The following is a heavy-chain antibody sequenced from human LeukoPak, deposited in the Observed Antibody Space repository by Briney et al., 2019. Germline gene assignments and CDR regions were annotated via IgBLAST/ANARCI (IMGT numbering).Heavy chain of an antibody. V-gene: IGHV3-20*03. CDR1: TXDXXX. D-gene: IGHD2-21*01. Sequence: TXDXXXXSWVRHAPGKGLEWVFCINWNVGSTGYADSVKGRFTISRDNAKNSLYLQMNSLRAEDTALYYCARDGLPAYYFDYWGQGTLVTVSS. CDR3: ARDGLPAYYFDY. J-gene: IGHJ4*02. CDR2: INWNVGST.